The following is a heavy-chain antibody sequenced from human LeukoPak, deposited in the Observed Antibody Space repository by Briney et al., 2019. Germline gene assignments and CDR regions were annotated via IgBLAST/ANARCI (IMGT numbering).Heavy chain of an antibody. CDR1: GFTFSSYA. Sequence: SGGSLRLSCAASGFTFSSYAMSWVRQAPGKGLEWVSTISGSGGSTYYADSVKGRFTISRDNSKNTLYLQMNSLGAEDTAVYYCARGNSYGYGSSYYFDYWGQGTLVTVSS. CDR2: ISGSGGST. V-gene: IGHV3-23*01. CDR3: ARGNSYGYGSSYYFDY. J-gene: IGHJ4*02. D-gene: IGHD5-18*01.